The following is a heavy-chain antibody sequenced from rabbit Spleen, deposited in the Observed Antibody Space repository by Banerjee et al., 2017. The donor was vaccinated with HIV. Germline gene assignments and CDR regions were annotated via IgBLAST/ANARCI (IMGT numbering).Heavy chain of an antibody. V-gene: IGHV1S47*01. CDR2: IEPIFGNT. CDR1: GFDFSNYG. Sequence: QEQLVESGGGLVQPGGSLKLSCKASGFDFSNYGVSWVRQAPGKGLEWIGYIEPIFGNTYYANWVNGRFTISSHNAQNTLYLQLSSLTAADTATYFCARGGAGGGDGFDLWGPGTLVTVS. D-gene: IGHD2-1*01. J-gene: IGHJ4*01. CDR3: ARGGAGGGDGFDL.